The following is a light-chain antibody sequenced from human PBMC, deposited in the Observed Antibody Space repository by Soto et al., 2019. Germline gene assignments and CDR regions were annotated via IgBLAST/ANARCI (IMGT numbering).Light chain of an antibody. CDR3: LQDYNYPRT. CDR1: QGIRND. CDR2: AAS. Sequence: AIQMTQSPSSLSASVGDRVTITCGASQGIRNDLGWYQQKPGKAPKLLIYAASSLQSGVPSRLSGSGSGTDFTLTISSLQPEDFATYYCLQDYNYPRTFGQGTKVDI. J-gene: IGKJ1*01. V-gene: IGKV1-6*01.